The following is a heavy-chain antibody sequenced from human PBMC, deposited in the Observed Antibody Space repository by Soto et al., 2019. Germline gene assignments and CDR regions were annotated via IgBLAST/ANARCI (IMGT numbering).Heavy chain of an antibody. J-gene: IGHJ4*02. Sequence: SVKVSWRASGYSFTSLDINWVRQTTGQGLEWMGWMQPSSGRTGYAQKFQGRVTMTRDTSINTAYMELSSLTSDDTAFYYCARGVTAGVDYWGQGTLVTVSS. CDR1: GYSFTSLD. D-gene: IGHD1-26*01. CDR3: ARGVTAGVDY. CDR2: MQPSSGRT. V-gene: IGHV1-8*01.